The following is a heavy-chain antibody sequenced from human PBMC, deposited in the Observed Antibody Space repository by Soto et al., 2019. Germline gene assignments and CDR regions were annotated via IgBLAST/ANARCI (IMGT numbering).Heavy chain of an antibody. CDR1: GGSIISSSYY. CDR2: IYYSGST. D-gene: IGHD3-3*01. CDR3: SRVGIIRYYYMDV. J-gene: IGHJ6*03. Sequence: SETLSLTCTVSGGSIISSSYYWGLIRQPPGKGLEWIGSIYYSGSTYYNPSLKSRVTISVDTSKNQFSLKLSSVTAADTAVYYCSRVGIIRYYYMDVWGKGTTVTVSS. V-gene: IGHV4-39*01.